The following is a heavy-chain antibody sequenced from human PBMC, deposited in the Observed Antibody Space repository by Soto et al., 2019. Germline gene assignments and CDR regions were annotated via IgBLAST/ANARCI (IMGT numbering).Heavy chain of an antibody. CDR3: ARDPKTSGGQHWAFNYFDS. Sequence: QVQLVESGGGVVQPGRSLRLSCAASGFSFSISPMHWVRQAPGKGPEWVALISYDGTNKFYADSVKGRFTISRVNSKSTLYLQVDSLRPEDAAVYYCARDPKTSGGQHWAFNYFDSWGQGTLVTVSS. J-gene: IGHJ4*02. D-gene: IGHD7-27*01. CDR2: ISYDGTNK. CDR1: GFSFSISP. V-gene: IGHV3-30-3*01.